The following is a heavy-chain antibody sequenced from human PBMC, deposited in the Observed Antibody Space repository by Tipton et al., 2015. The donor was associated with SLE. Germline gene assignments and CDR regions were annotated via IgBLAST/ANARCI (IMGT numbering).Heavy chain of an antibody. V-gene: IGHV4-59*08. Sequence: LRLSCTVSGASISTSYWSWIRQPPGQGLEWIGSIYYSVSTTFNPSLKSRVTISAATSKKEVSLTLNSVTAADTAVYYCAKRAHIVIGRGYFDFWGRGILVTFSS. J-gene: IGHJ4*02. CDR2: IYYSVST. CDR1: GASISTSY. D-gene: IGHD2-15*01. CDR3: AKRAHIVIGRGYFDF.